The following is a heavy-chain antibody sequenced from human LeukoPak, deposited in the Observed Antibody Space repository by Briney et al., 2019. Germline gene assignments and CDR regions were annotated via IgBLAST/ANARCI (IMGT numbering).Heavy chain of an antibody. CDR1: GGSISSYY. V-gene: IGHV4-4*07. J-gene: IGHJ4*02. CDR3: ARDSYYYDSSGYLGFDY. D-gene: IGHD3-22*01. Sequence: PSETLSLTCTVSGGSISSYYWSWIRQPAGKGLEWIGRIYTSGSTNYNPSLKGRVTMSVDTSKNQFSLKLSSVTAADTAVYYCARDSYYYDSSGYLGFDYWGQGTLVTVSS. CDR2: IYTSGST.